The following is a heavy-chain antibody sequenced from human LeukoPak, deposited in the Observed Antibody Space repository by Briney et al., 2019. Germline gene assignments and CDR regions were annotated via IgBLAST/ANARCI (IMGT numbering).Heavy chain of an antibody. CDR2: INQDGSEK. CDR3: AKDLKRYCSGGSCYYFDY. CDR1: GFISSSYW. Sequence: PGGSLRLSCAASGFISSSYWMSWVCQGPGKGLEWVANINQDGSEKNSVDSVKGRVVISRDNAKNSLYLQMNSLRAEDTAVYYCAKDLKRYCSGGSCYYFDYWGQGTLVTVSS. J-gene: IGHJ4*02. D-gene: IGHD2-15*01. V-gene: IGHV3-7*03.